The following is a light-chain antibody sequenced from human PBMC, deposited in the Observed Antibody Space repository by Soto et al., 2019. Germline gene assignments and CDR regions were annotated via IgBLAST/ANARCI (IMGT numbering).Light chain of an antibody. J-gene: IGLJ3*02. CDR2: GNN. Sequence: QSVLTQPPSVSGAPGQRVTISCTGSNSNIGAGYDVHWYQQLPGTAPKLHIYGNNNRPSGVPDRFSGSKSGTSASLAITGLQAEDEADYYCQSYDSSLSGLFGGGTKLTVL. CDR3: QSYDSSLSGL. V-gene: IGLV1-40*01. CDR1: NSNIGAGYD.